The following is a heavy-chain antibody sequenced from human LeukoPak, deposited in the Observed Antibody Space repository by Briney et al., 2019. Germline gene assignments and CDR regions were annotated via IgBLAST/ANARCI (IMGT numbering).Heavy chain of an antibody. D-gene: IGHD2-2*01. J-gene: IGHJ4*02. Sequence: PGGSLRLSCAASGFSFSSHGMSWVRQAPGKGREWVSGIIGGAGSTYYADSVKGRFTISGDNSKNTLFLQMNSLRAEDTAVYYCAHGAMYQLDYWGQGTLVTVSS. CDR2: IIGGAGST. CDR3: AHGAMYQLDY. V-gene: IGHV3-23*01. CDR1: GFSFSSHG.